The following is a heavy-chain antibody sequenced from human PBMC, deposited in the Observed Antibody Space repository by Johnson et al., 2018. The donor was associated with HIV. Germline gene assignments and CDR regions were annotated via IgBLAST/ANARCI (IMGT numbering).Heavy chain of an antibody. CDR3: ATSMGATALAFDI. V-gene: IGHV3-66*02. CDR1: GFTVSSNY. J-gene: IGHJ3*02. Sequence: VQLVESGGGLVQSGGSLRLSCGASGFTVSSNYMNWVRQAPGKGLEWVSVIYSGGSTYYADSVKGRFTISRDNSKNTLYLQMNSLRAEDTAVYYCATSMGATALAFDIWGQGTMVTVSS. CDR2: IYSGGST. D-gene: IGHD1-26*01.